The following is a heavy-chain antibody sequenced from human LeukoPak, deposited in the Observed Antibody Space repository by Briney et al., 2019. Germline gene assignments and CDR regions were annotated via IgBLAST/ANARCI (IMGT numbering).Heavy chain of an antibody. Sequence: SENLSLSCTVSGVSISNYYWSWLRQPPGKGLEWIGYIYYSGSTNYNPSLKSRVTISVDTSKNQFSLKLSSVTAADTAVYYCARAEHYYESSAYFFDYWGQGTLVTVSS. CDR1: GVSISNYY. CDR2: IYYSGST. CDR3: ARAEHYYESSAYFFDY. V-gene: IGHV4-59*01. J-gene: IGHJ4*02. D-gene: IGHD3-22*01.